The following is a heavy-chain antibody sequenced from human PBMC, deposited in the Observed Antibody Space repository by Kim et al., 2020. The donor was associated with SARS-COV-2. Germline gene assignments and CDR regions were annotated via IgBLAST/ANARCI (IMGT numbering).Heavy chain of an antibody. CDR2: VHYSGSG. CDR1: GGSISSSY. Sequence: SETLSLTCSVSGGSISSSYWSWIRQPPGKGLEWIAYVHYSGSGNSNPSLKSRVTISADTSKNQFSLKLSSVSAADTAVYYCARGTAMADPWGQGTLVTVSS. CDR3: ARGTAMADP. V-gene: IGHV4-59*01. J-gene: IGHJ4*02. D-gene: IGHD5-18*01.